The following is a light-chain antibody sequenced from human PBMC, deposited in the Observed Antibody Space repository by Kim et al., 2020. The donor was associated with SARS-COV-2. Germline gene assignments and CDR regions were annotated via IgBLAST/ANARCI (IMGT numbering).Light chain of an antibody. Sequence: QPPSASGTPGQRVTISCSGSSSNIGSNTVNWYQQLPGTAPKLLIYSNNQRPSGVPDRFSGSKSGTSASLAISGLQSEDEADYYCAAWDDSLNGWVFGGGTQLTVL. CDR3: AAWDDSLNGWV. CDR2: SNN. J-gene: IGLJ3*02. V-gene: IGLV1-44*01. CDR1: SSNIGSNT.